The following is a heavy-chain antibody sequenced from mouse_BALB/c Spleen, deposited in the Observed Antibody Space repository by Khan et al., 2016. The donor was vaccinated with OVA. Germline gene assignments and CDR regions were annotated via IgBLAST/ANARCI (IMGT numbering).Heavy chain of an antibody. CDR2: ISYSGST. CDR3: SRYRTYFGRGYFDV. J-gene: IGHJ1*01. D-gene: IGHD1-1*01. V-gene: IGHV3-2*02. Sequence: EVQLQESGPGLVKPGESVYLTCTVTGYSINSDYAWRWNRQFEGSKLGWGGYISYSGSTKYDPYLKSRITITRDTSKNQSFLQLNYVTSEDTATXYCSRYRTYFGRGYFDVWCASTTVPVAS. CDR1: GYSINSDYA.